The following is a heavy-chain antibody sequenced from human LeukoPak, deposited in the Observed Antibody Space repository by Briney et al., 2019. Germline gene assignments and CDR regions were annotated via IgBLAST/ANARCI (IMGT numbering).Heavy chain of an antibody. CDR1: VGSISSGNW. Sequence: SETLSLTCGVSVGSISSGNWWSWVRQSPGKGLEWIGEIYHNGTPNYNPSLKSRVTISADTFKNHFSLKLTSVTAADTAVYYCATAPILRGEGGEHYKYGMDVWGQGTTVIVYS. J-gene: IGHJ6*02. CDR2: IYHNGTP. D-gene: IGHD2-2*02. CDR3: ATAPILRGEGGEHYKYGMDV. V-gene: IGHV4/OR15-8*01.